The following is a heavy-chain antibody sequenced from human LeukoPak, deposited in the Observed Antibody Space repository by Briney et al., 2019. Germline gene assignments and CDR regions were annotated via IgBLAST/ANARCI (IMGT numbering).Heavy chain of an antibody. J-gene: IGHJ4*02. V-gene: IGHV3-23*01. CDR2: MSGSGGST. Sequence: PGGSLRLSCAASGLIFSSYAMSWVRQAPGKGLEWVSAMSGSGGSTYYADSVKGRFTISRDNSKNTLYLQMTSLRAEDTAVYYCAKDRWGIAVAGTGFDQSGQGTLVTASS. CDR1: GLIFSSYA. CDR3: AKDRWGIAVAGTGFDQ. D-gene: IGHD6-19*01.